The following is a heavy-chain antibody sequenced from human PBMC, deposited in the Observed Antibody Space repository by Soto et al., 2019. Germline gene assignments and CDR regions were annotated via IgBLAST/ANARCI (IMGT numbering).Heavy chain of an antibody. CDR2: ISYDGSNK. Sequence: PGGSLRLSCAASGFTFSSYALHWVRQAPGKGLEWVALISYDGSNKYYADSVKGRFTISRDISKNTLYLQMNSLRPEDTAVYYCARVGIAASKVQYYFDYWGQGTLVTVSS. CDR3: ARVGIAASKVQYYFDY. V-gene: IGHV3-30-3*01. D-gene: IGHD6-25*01. J-gene: IGHJ4*02. CDR1: GFTFSSYA.